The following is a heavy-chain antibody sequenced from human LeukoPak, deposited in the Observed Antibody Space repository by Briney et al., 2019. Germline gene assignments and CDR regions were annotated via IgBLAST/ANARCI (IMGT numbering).Heavy chain of an antibody. CDR3: ARGEWLLRYVFDL. J-gene: IGHJ5*01. CDR2: THTGGST. Sequence: GGSLRLSCAASGLTVRTNYIDWVRQSPRRGLEWVSITHTGGSTDYADSVKGRFTVARDDSKNTLYLQMNSLRAEDTAVYYCARGEWLLRYVFDLWGQGTLVTVSS. V-gene: IGHV3-66*01. D-gene: IGHD5-12*01. CDR1: GLTVRTNY.